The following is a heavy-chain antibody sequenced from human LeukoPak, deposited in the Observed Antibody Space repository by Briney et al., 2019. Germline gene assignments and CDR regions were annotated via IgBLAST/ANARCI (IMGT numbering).Heavy chain of an antibody. J-gene: IGHJ3*02. CDR3: ARDRPDSSGYRDAFDI. Sequence: GASVKVSCKASGYTFTSYYIHWVRQAPGQGLEWMGKINPSGDSTNYAQKFQGRVTMTTDTSTNIAYMELRSLRSEDTAVYYCARDRPDSSGYRDAFDIWGQGTMVTVSS. CDR2: INPSGDST. CDR1: GYTFTSYY. D-gene: IGHD3-22*01. V-gene: IGHV1-46*01.